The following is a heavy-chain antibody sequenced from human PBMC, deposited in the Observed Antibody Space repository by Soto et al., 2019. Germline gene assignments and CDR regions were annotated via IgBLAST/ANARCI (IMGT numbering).Heavy chain of an antibody. V-gene: IGHV3-30-3*01. Sequence: QVQLVASGGGVVQPGRSLRLSCAASGFTFSSYAMHLVRQAPGKGLEWVAVISYDGSNKYYADSVKGRFTISRDNSKNTLYLQMNSLRAEDTAVYYCARLRGYSSSWYPGAFDIWGHGTMVTVS. D-gene: IGHD6-13*01. J-gene: IGHJ3*02. CDR2: ISYDGSNK. CDR1: GFTFSSYA. CDR3: ARLRGYSSSWYPGAFDI.